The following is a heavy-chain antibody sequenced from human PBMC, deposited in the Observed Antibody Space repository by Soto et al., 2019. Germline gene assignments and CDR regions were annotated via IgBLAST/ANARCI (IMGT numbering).Heavy chain of an antibody. CDR3: AKVWGEDRYCSGTSCLYYFHH. CDR2: ISDSGST. Sequence: GGSLRLSCEASGFTFSTSAMSWVRQAPGKGLEWVSTISDSGSTYYAEHGKGRFTISRDKSKNTLYLQMNSLRAEDTAVFYCAKVWGEDRYCSGTSCLYYFHHWGQGTLVTVSS. V-gene: IGHV3-23*01. CDR1: GFTFSTSA. J-gene: IGHJ4*02. D-gene: IGHD2-2*01.